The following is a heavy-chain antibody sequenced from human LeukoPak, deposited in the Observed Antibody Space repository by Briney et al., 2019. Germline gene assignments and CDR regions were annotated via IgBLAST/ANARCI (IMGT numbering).Heavy chain of an antibody. CDR3: ARMGDYYGSGSFDY. CDR2: IYTSGST. J-gene: IGHJ4*02. V-gene: IGHV4-4*07. CDR1: GGSISSYY. D-gene: IGHD3-10*01. Sequence: TSETLSLTCTVSGGSISSYYWSWIRQPAGKGLEWIGRIYTSGSTNYNPSLKSRVTMSVDTSKNQFSLKLSSVTAADTAVYYCARMGDYYGSGSFDYWGQGTLVTVSS.